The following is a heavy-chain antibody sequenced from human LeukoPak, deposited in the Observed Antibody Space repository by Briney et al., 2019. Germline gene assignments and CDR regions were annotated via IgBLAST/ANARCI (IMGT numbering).Heavy chain of an antibody. D-gene: IGHD3-10*01. Sequence: GGSLRLSCAASGFTFSSHWMHWVRQAPGKGLVWVSRINSDGSSISYADSVKGRFTISRDNAKNTLYLQMNSLRAEDTAVYYCARNSHGSGSYYNNWGQGTLVTVSS. CDR2: INSDGSSI. V-gene: IGHV3-74*01. CDR3: ARNSHGSGSYYNN. CDR1: GFTFSSHW. J-gene: IGHJ4*02.